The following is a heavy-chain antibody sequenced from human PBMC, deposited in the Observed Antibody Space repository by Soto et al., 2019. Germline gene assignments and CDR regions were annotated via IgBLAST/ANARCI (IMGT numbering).Heavy chain of an antibody. V-gene: IGHV1-58*01. J-gene: IGHJ4*02. CDR3: AAELYRHYDFWSGYLY. CDR2: IVVGSGNT. D-gene: IGHD3-3*01. CDR1: GFTFTSSA. Sequence: GASVKVSCKASGFTFTSSAVQWVRQARGQRLEWIGWIVVGSGNTNYAQKFQERVTITRDMSTSTAYMELSSLRSEDTAVYYCAAELYRHYDFWSGYLYWGQGTLVTVSS.